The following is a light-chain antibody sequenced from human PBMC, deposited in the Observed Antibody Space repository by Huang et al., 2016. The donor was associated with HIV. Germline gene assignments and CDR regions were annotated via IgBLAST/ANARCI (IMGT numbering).Light chain of an antibody. Sequence: EIVLTQSPGTLSLSPGERATLSCRTSQSVISDYLAWYQQKPGQAPRRLIYGTANRATGIPDRFSCGGSGTDFTLTISRMEPEDFAMYYCHQYGASPPDPFGQGTKLEIK. CDR2: GTA. J-gene: IGKJ2*01. CDR3: HQYGASPPDP. CDR1: QSVISDY. V-gene: IGKV3-20*01.